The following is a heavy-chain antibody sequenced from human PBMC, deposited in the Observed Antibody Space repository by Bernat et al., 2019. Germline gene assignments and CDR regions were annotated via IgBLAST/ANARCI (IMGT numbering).Heavy chain of an antibody. V-gene: IGHV3-23*04. CDR1: GFTFSTYA. D-gene: IGHD1-20*01. Sequence: EVQLVESGGGLVQPGGSLRLSCAASGFTFSTYAMTWVRQAPGKGLEWVSALSGSGRSTFYADSVKGRFTISRDNSKNTVFLQMNSLRVEDTALYYCVKFRGIFYYNHYMDVWGIGTTVTVSS. CDR3: VKFRGIFYYNHYMDV. J-gene: IGHJ6*03. CDR2: LSGSGRST.